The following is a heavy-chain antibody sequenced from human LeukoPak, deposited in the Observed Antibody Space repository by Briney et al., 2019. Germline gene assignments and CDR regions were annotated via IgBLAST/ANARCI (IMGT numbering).Heavy chain of an antibody. D-gene: IGHD3-10*01. CDR3: ARAGRGSGSYYIDY. CDR2: MNPNSGNT. J-gene: IGHJ4*02. V-gene: IGHV1-8*03. Sequence: ASVKVSCKASGYTFTSYDINWVRQATGQGLEWMGWMNPNSGNTGYAQKFQGRVTITRNTSISTAYMELSSLRSEDTAVYYCARAGRGSGSYYIDYWGQGTLVTVSS. CDR1: GYTFTSYD.